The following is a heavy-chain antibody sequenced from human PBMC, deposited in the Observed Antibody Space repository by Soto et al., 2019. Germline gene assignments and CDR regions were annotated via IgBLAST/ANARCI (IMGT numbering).Heavy chain of an antibody. V-gene: IGHV4-59*01. CDR1: GGSISSYY. D-gene: IGHD5-18*01. CDR3: ARVWGYSYGLASDI. Sequence: SETLSLTCTVSGGSISSYYWSWIRQPPGKGLEWIGYIYYSGSTNYNPSLKSRVTISVDTSKNQFSLKLSSVTAADTAVYYCARVWGYSYGLASDIWGQGTMVTVSS. J-gene: IGHJ3*02. CDR2: IYYSGST.